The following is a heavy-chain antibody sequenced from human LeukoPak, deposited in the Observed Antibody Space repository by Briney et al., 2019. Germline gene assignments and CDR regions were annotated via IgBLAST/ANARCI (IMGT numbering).Heavy chain of an antibody. D-gene: IGHD3-9*01. V-gene: IGHV3-23*01. J-gene: IGHJ6*02. CDR3: ARELRYFDESGMDV. Sequence: QPGGSLRLSCAASGFTFSSYAMNWVRQAPGKGLEWVSLISTSGRTHYADSVKGRFTISRDNSKNTLYLQMNSLRAEDTAVYYCARELRYFDESGMDVWGQGTTVTVSS. CDR1: GFTFSSYA. CDR2: ISTSGRT.